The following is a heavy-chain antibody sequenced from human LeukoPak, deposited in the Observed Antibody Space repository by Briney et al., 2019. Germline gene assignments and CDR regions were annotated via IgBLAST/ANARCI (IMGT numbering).Heavy chain of an antibody. CDR1: GYTFTSYG. Sequence: ASVKVSCKASGYTFTSYGISWVRQAPGQGLEWMGWINPNSGGTNYAQKFQGRVTMTRDTSISTAYMELSRLRSDDTAVYYCARGFPYCSSTSCYTIDYWGQGTLVTVSS. V-gene: IGHV1-2*02. CDR3: ARGFPYCSSTSCYTIDY. J-gene: IGHJ4*02. D-gene: IGHD2-2*02. CDR2: INPNSGGT.